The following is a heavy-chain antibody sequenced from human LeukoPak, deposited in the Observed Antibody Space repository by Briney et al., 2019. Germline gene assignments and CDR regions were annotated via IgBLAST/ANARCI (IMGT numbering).Heavy chain of an antibody. V-gene: IGHV3-74*01. D-gene: IGHD6-13*01. CDR2: INSDGSST. J-gene: IGHJ6*02. Sequence: GGSLRLSCAASGFTFSSYWVHWVRQAPGKGLVWVSRINSDGSSTSYADSVKGRFTISRDNAKNTLYLQMNSLRAEDTAVYYCARDFRYSSSWYSYYYYYGMDVWGQGTTVTVSS. CDR1: GFTFSSYW. CDR3: ARDFRYSSSWYSYYYYYGMDV.